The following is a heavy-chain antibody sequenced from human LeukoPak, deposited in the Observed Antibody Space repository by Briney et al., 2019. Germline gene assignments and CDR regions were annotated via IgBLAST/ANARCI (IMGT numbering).Heavy chain of an antibody. CDR3: ARLRILTGYYYLDY. CDR2: TNPNSGGT. Sequence: GASVKVSCKASGYTFTGYYMHWVRQAPGQGLEWMGWTNPNSGGTNYAQKFQGRVTMTRDTSISTAYMELSRLRSDDTAVYYCARLRILTGYYYLDYWGQGTLVTVSS. V-gene: IGHV1-2*02. CDR1: GYTFTGYY. J-gene: IGHJ4*02. D-gene: IGHD3-9*01.